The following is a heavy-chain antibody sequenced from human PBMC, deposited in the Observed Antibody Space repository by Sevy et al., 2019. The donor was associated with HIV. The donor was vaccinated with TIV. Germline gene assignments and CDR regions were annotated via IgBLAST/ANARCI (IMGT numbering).Heavy chain of an antibody. CDR1: GFTFSSYD. CDR3: ARASGEGAFDI. J-gene: IGHJ3*02. V-gene: IGHV3-13*01. CDR2: IGTAGDT. Sequence: GGSLRLSCAASGFTFSSYDIHWVRQATGKGLEWVSAIGTAGDTYYPGSVKGRFTISRENAKNSLYLQMNSLRAGDTAVYYCARASGEGAFDIWGQGTMVTVSS. D-gene: IGHD3-10*01.